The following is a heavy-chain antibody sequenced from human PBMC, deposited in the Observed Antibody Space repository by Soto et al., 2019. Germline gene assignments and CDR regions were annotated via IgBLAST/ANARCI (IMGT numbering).Heavy chain of an antibody. J-gene: IGHJ6*02. CDR2: INAGNGNT. Sequence: ASVKVSCKASGYSFTSYAIYWVRQAPGQRLEWMGWINAGNGNTKYSQKLQGRVTFTGDTSASTAHMELSSLRSEDTAVYFCARGVENIVVVFDVFGYYGMDVWGQGTTVTVYS. D-gene: IGHD2-2*01. CDR3: ARGVENIVVVFDVFGYYGMDV. V-gene: IGHV1-3*01. CDR1: GYSFTSYA.